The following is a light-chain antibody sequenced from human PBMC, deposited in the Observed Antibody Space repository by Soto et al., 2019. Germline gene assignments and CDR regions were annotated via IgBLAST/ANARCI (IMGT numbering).Light chain of an antibody. CDR1: QSVSSSY. CDR3: QPYGRSPA. CDR2: GAS. V-gene: IGKV3-20*01. J-gene: IGKJ4*01. Sequence: EIVLTQSPGTLSLSPGERATLSCRASQSVSSSYLAWYQQKPGQAPRLLIYGASSRATGIPDRFSGSGSGTDLTLTISRLEPEDFAVYYCQPYGRSPAFGGGTKVEIK.